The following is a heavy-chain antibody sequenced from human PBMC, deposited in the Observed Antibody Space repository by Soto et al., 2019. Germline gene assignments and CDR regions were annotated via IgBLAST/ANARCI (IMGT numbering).Heavy chain of an antibody. D-gene: IGHD3-22*01. CDR2: IFYTGRT. J-gene: IGHJ4*02. Sequence: QLQMQEPGPGLVKPSETLSLTCTVSDGSISTSSYYWGWIRQSPGKGLEWIGTIFYTGRTYYNPSLESRVTLSVDTSKNQFSLHPTSVTAADTAVYYCTRHHPHHYDSSGYFDYWGQGTLVTVSS. CDR1: DGSISTSSYY. V-gene: IGHV4-39*01. CDR3: TRHHPHHYDSSGYFDY.